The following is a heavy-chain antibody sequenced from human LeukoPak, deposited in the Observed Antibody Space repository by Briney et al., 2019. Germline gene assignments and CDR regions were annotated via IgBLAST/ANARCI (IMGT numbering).Heavy chain of an antibody. CDR1: GYTFTSYY. V-gene: IGHV1-2*02. CDR3: ASARYYYDSSGYLNYYYGMDV. CDR2: INPNSGGT. J-gene: IGHJ6*02. Sequence: ASVKVSCKASGYTFTSYYMHWVRQAPGQGLEWMGWINPNSGGTNYAQTFQGRVTMTRDTSISTAYMELRRLRSDDTAVYYCASARYYYDSSGYLNYYYGMDVWGQGTTVTVSS. D-gene: IGHD3-22*01.